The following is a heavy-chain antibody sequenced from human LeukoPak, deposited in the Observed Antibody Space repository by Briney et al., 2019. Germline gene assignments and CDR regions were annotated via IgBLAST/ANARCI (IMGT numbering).Heavy chain of an antibody. J-gene: IGHJ6*04. CDR1: GFTFSSYG. CDR2: TWYDGSNK. V-gene: IGHV3-33*01. CDR3: ARGYQLHHYYYYGMDV. D-gene: IGHD2-2*01. Sequence: QPGRSLRLSCAASGFTFSSYGMHWVRQAPGKGLEWVAVTWYDGSNKYYADSVKGRFTISRDNSKNTLYLQMYSLRAEDTAVYYCARGYQLHHYYYYGMDVWGKGTTVTVSS.